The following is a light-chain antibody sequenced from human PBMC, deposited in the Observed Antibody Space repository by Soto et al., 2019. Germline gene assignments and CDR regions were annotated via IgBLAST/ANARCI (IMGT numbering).Light chain of an antibody. Sequence: EIVMTQSPATLSVSPGERATLSCSASQSVSSNLAWYQQKPGQAPRLLIYDASTRATGIPARFSGSGSGTEFTLTISSLQSEDFAVYYCQQYNNWPQTFGQGTKVEIK. CDR1: QSVSSN. V-gene: IGKV3-15*01. CDR2: DAS. CDR3: QQYNNWPQT. J-gene: IGKJ1*01.